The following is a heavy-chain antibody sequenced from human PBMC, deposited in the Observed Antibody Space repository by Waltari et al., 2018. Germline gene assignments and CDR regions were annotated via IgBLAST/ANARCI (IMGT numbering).Heavy chain of an antibody. D-gene: IGHD3-22*01. CDR3: ARQAHSFYYHTNGYFWHGFDV. J-gene: IGHJ3*01. Sequence: QVQLQESGPGLAKPSETLSLTCTVSGVSITRSDYYWGWVRQPPGKALAWVGTIYYDERTYYNPSLRSRVTISRDTSKNEFALTLSSVTAADTALFFCARQAHSFYYHTNGYFWHGFDVWGPGAMVTVSS. V-gene: IGHV4-39*01. CDR1: GVSITRSDYY. CDR2: IYYDERT.